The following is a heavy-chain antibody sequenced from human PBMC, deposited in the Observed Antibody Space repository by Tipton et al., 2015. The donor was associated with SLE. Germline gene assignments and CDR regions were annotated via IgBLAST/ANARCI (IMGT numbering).Heavy chain of an antibody. J-gene: IGHJ5*02. CDR3: ARGGRGDGGNPFDP. CDR1: GGSIRSDDYY. V-gene: IGHV4-39*07. D-gene: IGHD4-23*01. Sequence: TLSLTCTVSGGSIRSDDYYWTWIRQHPGKGLEWIGSVFYSGNTYYNESLQSRVTISIDTSKNHFSLKLYSVTAADTAVYYCARGGRGDGGNPFDPWGQGTLVTVSS. CDR2: VFYSGNT.